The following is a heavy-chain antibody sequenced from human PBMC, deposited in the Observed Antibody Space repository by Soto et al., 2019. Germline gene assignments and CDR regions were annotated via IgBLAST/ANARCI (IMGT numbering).Heavy chain of an antibody. V-gene: IGHV4-30-4*01. Sequence: PGKGLEWIGYIYYSGSTYYNPSLKSRVTISVDTSKNQFSLKLSSVTAADTAVYYCARDRLLWFGEFLKDYYYYGMDVWGQGTTVTVSS. CDR3: ARDRLLWFGEFLKDYYYYGMDV. D-gene: IGHD3-10*01. J-gene: IGHJ6*02. CDR2: IYYSGST.